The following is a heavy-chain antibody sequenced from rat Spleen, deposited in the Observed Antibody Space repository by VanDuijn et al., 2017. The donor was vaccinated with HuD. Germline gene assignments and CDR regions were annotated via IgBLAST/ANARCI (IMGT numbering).Heavy chain of an antibody. J-gene: IGHJ3*01. Sequence: EVQLVESGGGFVLPGRSLKLSCAASGFTFSSFPMAWVRQAPTKGLEWVATISTNGGSTYYRDSVKGRFTISRDNAKSTLYLQMDSLRSEDTATYYCARGLPGSPFAYWGQGTLVTVSS. CDR3: ARGLPGSPFAY. CDR1: GFTFSSFP. CDR2: ISTNGGST. D-gene: IGHD1-4*01. V-gene: IGHV5-46*01.